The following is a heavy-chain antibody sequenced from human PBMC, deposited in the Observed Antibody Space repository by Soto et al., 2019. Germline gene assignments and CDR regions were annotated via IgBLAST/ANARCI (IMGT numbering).Heavy chain of an antibody. CDR2: IIPMYGPA. J-gene: IGHJ5*02. D-gene: IGHD3-10*01. Sequence: QVQLVQSGAEVKKPGSSVKVSCKASGGTFSSYAINWVRQAPGQGLEWMGGIIPMYGPAKYAQKFQGRVTITADESTSTAYMHLSSLRAEDTAVYYCVKDSSMVRGVIDNGFDPWGQGTLVTVSS. CDR3: VKDSSMVRGVIDNGFDP. CDR1: GGTFSSYA. V-gene: IGHV1-69*01.